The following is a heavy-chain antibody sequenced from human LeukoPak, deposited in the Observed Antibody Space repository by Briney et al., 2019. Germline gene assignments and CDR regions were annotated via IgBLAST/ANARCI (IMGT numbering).Heavy chain of an antibody. J-gene: IGHJ4*02. CDR3: AKADDFWSGYLID. V-gene: IGHV1-2*06. D-gene: IGHD3-3*01. CDR1: GYTFTGYY. Sequence: ASVKVSCTASGYTFTGYYMHWVRQAPGQGLEWMGRINPNSGGTNYAQKFQGRVTMTRDTSISTAYMELSRLRSDDTAVYYCAKADDFWSGYLIDWGQGTLVTVSS. CDR2: INPNSGGT.